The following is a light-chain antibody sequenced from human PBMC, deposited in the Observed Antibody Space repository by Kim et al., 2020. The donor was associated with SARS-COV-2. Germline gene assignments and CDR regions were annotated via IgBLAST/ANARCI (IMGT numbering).Light chain of an antibody. CDR3: QQSSTPPRT. Sequence: DIQMTQSPSSLSASVGDTVTITCRASQSISQFLNWYQQEVGKAPKLLISAASGLQGGVPSRFSGSGYGTEFTLTISSLQPVDFATYYCQQSSTPPRTFGQGTKVDIK. CDR2: AAS. V-gene: IGKV1-39*01. J-gene: IGKJ1*01. CDR1: QSISQF.